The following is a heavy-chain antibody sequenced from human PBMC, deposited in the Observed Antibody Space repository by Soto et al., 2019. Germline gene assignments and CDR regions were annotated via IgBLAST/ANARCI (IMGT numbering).Heavy chain of an antibody. CDR2: INHSGRT. V-gene: IGHV4-34*01. J-gene: IGHJ4*02. Sequence: QVQLQQWGAGLLKPSETLSLTCAVYGGSFNGYQWTWIRQPPGKGLEWIGEINHSGRTNSNPSLKSRVTISVDTSKNQLSLKLNSMTAADTAVYYCARGLTGAVTGRYYFDYWGQGRLVTVSS. D-gene: IGHD6-19*01. CDR3: ARGLTGAVTGRYYFDY. CDR1: GGSFNGYQ.